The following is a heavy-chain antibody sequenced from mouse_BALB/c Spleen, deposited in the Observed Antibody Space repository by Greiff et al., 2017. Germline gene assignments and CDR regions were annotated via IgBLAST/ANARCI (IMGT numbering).Heavy chain of an antibody. D-gene: IGHD1-1*02. CDR2: ISSGGSYT. CDR3: GDRRGGAWFAY. Sequence: EVQVLESGGDLVKPGGFLKLSCAASGFTFSSYGMPWVRQTPDKRLEWVATISSGGSYTYYPESVKGRFTISKDNAKNTLDLQMSSLKSEDTAMYYCGDRRGGAWFAYWGQGTLVTVSA. V-gene: IGHV5-6*01. CDR1: GFTFSSYG. J-gene: IGHJ3*01.